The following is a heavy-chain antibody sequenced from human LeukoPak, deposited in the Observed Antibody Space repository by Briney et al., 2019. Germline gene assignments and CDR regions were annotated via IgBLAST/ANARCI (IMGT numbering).Heavy chain of an antibody. D-gene: IGHD4-17*01. CDR2: IKQDGSEK. J-gene: IGHJ6*03. Sequence: PGGSLRLSCAASGFTFSSYWMSWVRQAPGKGLEWVANIKQDGSEKYYVDSVKGRFTISRDNAKNSLYLQMNSLRAEDTAVYYCAKGGNYGDYGNYYYHYMDVWGKGTTVTVSS. V-gene: IGHV3-7*01. CDR3: AKGGNYGDYGNYYYHYMDV. CDR1: GFTFSSYW.